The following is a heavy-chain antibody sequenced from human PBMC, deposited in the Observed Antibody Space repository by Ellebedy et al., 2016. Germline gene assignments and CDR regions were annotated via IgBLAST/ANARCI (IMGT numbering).Heavy chain of an antibody. D-gene: IGHD6-19*01. CDR1: GGSLSSTSDH. CDR2: IYYTGTT. J-gene: IGHJ6*02. CDR3: AKAGADSFHGLDV. V-gene: IGHV4-39*07. Sequence: SETLSLTXAVSGGSLSSTSDHWGWVRQPPGKGLEWIGNIYYTGTTYYNPSLKSRVTISVDTSKNQFSLNVSSVTAADTAAYYCAKAGADSFHGLDVWGQGATVTVFS.